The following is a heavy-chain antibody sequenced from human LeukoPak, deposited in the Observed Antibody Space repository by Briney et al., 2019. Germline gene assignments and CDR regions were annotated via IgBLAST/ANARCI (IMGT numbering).Heavy chain of an antibody. CDR2: INPSGGST. CDR1: GYTFTSYY. D-gene: IGHD3-3*01. J-gene: IGHJ5*02. CDR3: ARDRRVFGVVKYGRFDP. V-gene: IGHV1-46*01. Sequence: GASVKVSCKASGYTFTSYYMHWVRQAPGQGLEWMGIINPSGGSTSYAQKFQGRVTMTRDTSTSTVYMELSSLRSEDTAVYYCARDRRVFGVVKYGRFDPWGQGTLVTVSS.